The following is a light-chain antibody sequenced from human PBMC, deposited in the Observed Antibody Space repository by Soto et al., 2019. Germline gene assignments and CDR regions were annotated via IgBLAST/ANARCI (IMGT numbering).Light chain of an antibody. CDR3: QQYGSSSIT. V-gene: IGKV3-20*01. CDR2: DAS. CDR1: QSVRRN. J-gene: IGKJ5*01. Sequence: ETVMTQSPVTLSVSPGEGATLSCRASQSVRRNLAWYQQRPGQAPRLLIYDASSRATGIPDRFSGSGSGTDFTLIISRLEPGDFGIYYCQQYGSSSITFGQGTRLEI.